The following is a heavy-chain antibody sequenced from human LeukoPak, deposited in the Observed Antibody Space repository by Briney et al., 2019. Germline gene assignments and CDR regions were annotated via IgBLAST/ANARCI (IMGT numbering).Heavy chain of an antibody. CDR1: GFTFSKYW. Sequence: GGSLRLSCAASGFTFSKYWMLWVRQAPGKGLESVSRINTDGTVTTYANSVKGRFTVSRDNADNTMFLQMNSVRDEDTAVYYCATKQWLAPPPDSWGQGTPVTVSS. CDR2: INTDGTVT. J-gene: IGHJ4*02. D-gene: IGHD6-19*01. V-gene: IGHV3-74*01. CDR3: ATKQWLAPPPDS.